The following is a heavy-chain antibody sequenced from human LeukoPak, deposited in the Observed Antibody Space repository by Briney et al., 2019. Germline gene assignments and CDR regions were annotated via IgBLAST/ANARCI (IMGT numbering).Heavy chain of an antibody. CDR1: GVSISSSNSY. J-gene: IGHJ4*02. Sequence: PSETLSLTCTVSGVSISSSNSYWGWIRQPPGKGLEWIGSIYYSGNTYYNASLKSQVSISIDTSKNQFSLRLTSVTAADTAVYYCARDGRFGWVRGEDYWGQGTLVTVSS. D-gene: IGHD3-16*01. V-gene: IGHV4-39*02. CDR2: IYYSGNT. CDR3: ARDGRFGWVRGEDY.